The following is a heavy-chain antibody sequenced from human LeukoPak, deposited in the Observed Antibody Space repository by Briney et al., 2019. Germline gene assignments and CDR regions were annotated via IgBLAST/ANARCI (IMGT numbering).Heavy chain of an antibody. Sequence: GGSLRLSCAASGFPFNSFWMHWVRQAPGKGLVWVSDMNEYSTTIRYADSVKGRFTISRDNAESILYLQMNNLRAEDTAMYFCARGGANPVDHWGQGTLVTVSS. D-gene: IGHD4/OR15-4a*01. CDR1: GFPFNSFW. V-gene: IGHV3-74*01. CDR2: MNEYSTTI. J-gene: IGHJ4*02. CDR3: ARGGANPVDH.